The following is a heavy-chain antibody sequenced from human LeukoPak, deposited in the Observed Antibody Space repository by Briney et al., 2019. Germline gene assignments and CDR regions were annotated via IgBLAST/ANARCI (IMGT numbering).Heavy chain of an antibody. CDR3: ARRPGTGWLQFWGGFDY. Sequence: SETLSLTCTVSGGSISSSSYYWGWIRQPPGKGLEWIGSIYYSGSTYYNPSLKSRVTISVDTSMNQFSLKLSSVTAADTAVYYCARRPGTGWLQFWGGFDYWGQGTLVTVSS. V-gene: IGHV4-39*01. J-gene: IGHJ4*02. D-gene: IGHD5-24*01. CDR1: GGSISSSSYY. CDR2: IYYSGST.